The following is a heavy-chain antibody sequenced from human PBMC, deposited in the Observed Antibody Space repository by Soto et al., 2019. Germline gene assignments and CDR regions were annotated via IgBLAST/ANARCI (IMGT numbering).Heavy chain of an antibody. J-gene: IGHJ6*01. V-gene: IGHV1-3*01. D-gene: IGHD3-10*01. CDR2: INAGNGNT. CDR3: ARSAYYGSAKKIYPMEV. CDR1: GYAYASYS. Sequence: ASVKASSKASGYAYASYSLHWVRQAPGQRLEWMGWINAGNGNTKYSQKFQGRVTITRDTSASTAYMELSSLRSEDTAVYYCARSAYYGSAKKIYPMEVWRKRSTVTVFS.